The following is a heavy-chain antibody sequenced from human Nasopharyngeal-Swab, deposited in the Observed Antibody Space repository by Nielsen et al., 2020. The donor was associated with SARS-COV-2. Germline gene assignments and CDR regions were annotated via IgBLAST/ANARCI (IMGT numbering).Heavy chain of an antibody. J-gene: IGHJ4*02. CDR1: GFTFSSHW. Sequence: GESLKISCAASGFTFSSHWMSWVRQAPGKGLEWVANIKQDGSEKYYVDSVKGRFTISRDNAKNSLYLQMNSLRAEDTAVYYCARDGGGSYYADYWGQGTLVTVSS. CDR3: ARDGGGSYYADY. D-gene: IGHD1-26*01. CDR2: IKQDGSEK. V-gene: IGHV3-7*03.